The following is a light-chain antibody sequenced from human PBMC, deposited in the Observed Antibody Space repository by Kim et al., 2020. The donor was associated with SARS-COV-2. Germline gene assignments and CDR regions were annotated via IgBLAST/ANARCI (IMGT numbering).Light chain of an antibody. CDR2: GAS. CDR1: HSGSSNY. CDR3: QQYSSSPLT. V-gene: IGKV3-20*01. Sequence: SPGERAALSCSASHSGSSNYLAWYQQKPGQAPRLLIYGASSRATGIPDRFSGSGSGTDFTLTISRLEPEDFAVFYCQQYSSSPLTFGGGTKVDIK. J-gene: IGKJ4*01.